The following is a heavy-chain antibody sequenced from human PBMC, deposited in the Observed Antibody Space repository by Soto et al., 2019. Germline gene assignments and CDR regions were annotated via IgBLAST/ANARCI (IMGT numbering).Heavy chain of an antibody. CDR1: GLTFSSYA. Sequence: GGSLRLSCAASGLTFSSYAMSWVRQAPGKGLEWVSAISGSGGSTYYADSVKGRFTISRDNSKNTLYLQMNSLRAEDTAVYYCAKPGFRYDSSGYYSWFDPWGQGTLVTVSS. D-gene: IGHD3-22*01. V-gene: IGHV3-23*01. J-gene: IGHJ5*02. CDR2: ISGSGGST. CDR3: AKPGFRYDSSGYYSWFDP.